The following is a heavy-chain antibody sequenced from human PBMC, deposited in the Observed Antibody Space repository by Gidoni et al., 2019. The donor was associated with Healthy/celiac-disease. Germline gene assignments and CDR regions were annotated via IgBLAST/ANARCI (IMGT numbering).Heavy chain of an antibody. CDR2: IYSGGST. CDR3: AREYSTIPEGFDP. J-gene: IGHJ5*02. CDR1: GFTVSSNY. D-gene: IGHD1-26*01. V-gene: IGHV3-66*01. Sequence: EVQLVESGGGLVQPGGSLRLSCAASGFTVSSNYMSWVRQAPGKGLEWVSVIYSGGSTYYADSVKGRFTISRDNSKNTLYLQMNSLRAEDTAVYYCAREYSTIPEGFDPWGQGTLVTVSS.